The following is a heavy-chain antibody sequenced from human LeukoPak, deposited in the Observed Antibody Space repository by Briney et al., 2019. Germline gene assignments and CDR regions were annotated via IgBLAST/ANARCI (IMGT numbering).Heavy chain of an antibody. CDR1: GFTVSSNY. CDR2: IYSGGNT. Sequence: GGSLRLSCAASGFTVSSNYMCWVRQAPGKGLEWVSIIYSGGNTYYADSVKGRFTTSRDNSKNTLYLQMNSLRVEDTAVYYCATTKGSSFDYWGQGTLVTVSS. V-gene: IGHV3-53*01. D-gene: IGHD2-8*01. J-gene: IGHJ4*02. CDR3: ATTKGSSFDY.